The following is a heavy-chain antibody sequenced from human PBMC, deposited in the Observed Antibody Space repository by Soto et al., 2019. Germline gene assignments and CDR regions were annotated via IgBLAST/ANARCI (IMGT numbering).Heavy chain of an antibody. V-gene: IGHV4-4*02. J-gene: IGHJ5*02. CDR3: ARITGITIFGVVMPPWGVWFDP. D-gene: IGHD3-3*01. Sequence: KASETLSLTCAVSGSSISSSNWWSWVRQPPGKGLEWIGEIYHSGSTNYNPSLKSRVTISVDKSKNQFSLKLSSVTAADTAVYYCARITGITIFGVVMPPWGVWFDPWGQGTLVTVSS. CDR2: IYHSGST. CDR1: GSSISSSNW.